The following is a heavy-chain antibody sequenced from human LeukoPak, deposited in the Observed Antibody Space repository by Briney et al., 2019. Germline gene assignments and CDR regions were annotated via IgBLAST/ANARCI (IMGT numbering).Heavy chain of an antibody. Sequence: GGSLRLSCAASGFTFSSYGMHWVRQAPGKGLEWVAFIRYDGSNKYYADSVKGRFTISRDNSKNTLYLQMNSLRAEDTAVYYCAKDHLAEYYYYYYMDVWGKGTTVTISS. V-gene: IGHV3-30*02. J-gene: IGHJ6*03. CDR2: IRYDGSNK. CDR1: GFTFSSYG. CDR3: AKDHLAEYYYYYYMDV.